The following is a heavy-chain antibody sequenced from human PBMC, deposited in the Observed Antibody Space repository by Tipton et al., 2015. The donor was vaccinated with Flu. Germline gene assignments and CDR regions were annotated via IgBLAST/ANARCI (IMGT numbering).Heavy chain of an antibody. V-gene: IGHV4-38-2*01. CDR1: GESFSSDYY. Sequence: TLSLTCAVYGESFSSDYYWGWIRQFPGKGLEWIGTVSRTGSTIYNPSLKSRVTISIDTSKNQFSLKMKSVTATDMAVYYCARRDYSNYVSDPKNWFDPWAQGTLVTVSS. CDR3: ARRDYSNYVSDPKNWFDP. D-gene: IGHD4-11*01. J-gene: IGHJ5*02. CDR2: VSRTGST.